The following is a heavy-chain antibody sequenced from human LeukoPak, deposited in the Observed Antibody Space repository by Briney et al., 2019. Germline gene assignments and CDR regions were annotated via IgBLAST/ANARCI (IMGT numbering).Heavy chain of an antibody. CDR1: GFMFSGYG. CDR3: AKDYQSAPPVGMDA. CDR2: ISYDGRKR. D-gene: IGHD3-16*02. Sequence: GRSLRLSCTGSGFMFSGYGMYWVRQAPGKGLEWVALISYDGRKRFYADSVKGRFTISRDNSKSALVLEMNSLRVEDTAAYYCAKDYQSAPPVGMDAWGHGTKVTVSS. V-gene: IGHV3-30*18. J-gene: IGHJ6*02.